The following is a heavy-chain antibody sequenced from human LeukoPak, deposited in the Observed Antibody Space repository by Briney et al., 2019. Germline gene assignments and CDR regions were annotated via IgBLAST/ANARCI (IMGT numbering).Heavy chain of an antibody. D-gene: IGHD3-10*01. J-gene: IGHJ4*02. CDR1: GGSISSSSYY. CDR2: IYYSGST. Sequence: SETLPLTCTVSGGSISSSSYYWGWIRQPPGKGLEWIGNIYYSGSTYYNPSLKSRVTISVDTSKNQFSLKLSSVTAADTAVYYCARLPPPKYYGSGSYAVDWGQGTLVTVSS. V-gene: IGHV4-39*01. CDR3: ARLPPPKYYGSGSYAVD.